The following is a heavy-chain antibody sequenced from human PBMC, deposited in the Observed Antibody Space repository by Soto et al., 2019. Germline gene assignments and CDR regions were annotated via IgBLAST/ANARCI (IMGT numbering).Heavy chain of an antibody. Sequence: SETLSLTCTVSGDSISTYYWSWIRQPPGKGLEYIGTFYDSGNTNYTPSLKSRVTISLDTSKKQFSLKLSSVTAADTAVYFCARDRGYESSLGLYYWGQGTLVTVSS. CDR3: ARDRGYESSLGLYY. V-gene: IGHV4-59*12. CDR2: FYDSGNT. J-gene: IGHJ4*02. D-gene: IGHD3-22*01. CDR1: GDSISTYY.